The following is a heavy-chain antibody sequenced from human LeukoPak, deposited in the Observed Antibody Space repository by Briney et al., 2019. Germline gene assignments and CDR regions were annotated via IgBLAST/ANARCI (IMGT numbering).Heavy chain of an antibody. J-gene: IGHJ4*02. D-gene: IGHD6-19*01. CDR2: ISSSGTTI. V-gene: IGHV3-48*03. Sequence: PGGSLRLSCAASGFTFSSYEMNWVRQAPGKGLEWVSYISSSGTTINYSDSVKGRFTISRDNSKNTLYLQMNSLRAEDTAVYYCAKRSAESSGYFNYWGQGILVTVSS. CDR3: AKRSAESSGYFNY. CDR1: GFTFSSYE.